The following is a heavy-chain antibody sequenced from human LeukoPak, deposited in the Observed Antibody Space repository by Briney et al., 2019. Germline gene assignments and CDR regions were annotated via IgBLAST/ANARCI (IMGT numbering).Heavy chain of an antibody. CDR2: IYTSGST. D-gene: IGHD2-2*01. J-gene: IGHJ6*03. V-gene: IGHV4-4*07. CDR3: ARGIYCSSTSCYYYYYYMDV. Sequence: PSETLSLTCTVSGGSISSYYWSWIRQPAGKGLEWIGRIYTSGSTNYNPSLKSRVTMSVDTSKNQFSLKLSSVTAADTAVYYRARGIYCSSTSCYYYYYYMDVWGKGTTVTVS. CDR1: GGSISSYY.